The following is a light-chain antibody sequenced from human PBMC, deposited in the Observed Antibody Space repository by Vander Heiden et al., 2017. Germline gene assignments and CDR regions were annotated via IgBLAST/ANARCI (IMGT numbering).Light chain of an antibody. CDR2: EDS. Sequence: SYELTPPPSVSVSPCQTASLPSSGVALSKKYVYWYPQKSGHAPVLVMNEDSKRPSGIPERFSGSSSRTMATLTISGAQVEDEADYYCYSTDSSVNQEGVFGGGTKVTVL. CDR3: YSTDSSVNQEGV. CDR1: ALSKKY. J-gene: IGLJ2*01. V-gene: IGLV3-10*01.